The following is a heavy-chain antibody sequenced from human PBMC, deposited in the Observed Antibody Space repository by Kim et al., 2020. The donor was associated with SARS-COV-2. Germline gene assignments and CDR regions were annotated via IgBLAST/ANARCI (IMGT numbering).Heavy chain of an antibody. CDR1: GFTFSEFH. Sequence: GGSLRLSCVASGFTFSEFHMHWVRQVPGKGLEWVGHVRRYSAGYETAYADSVKGRFSISRDDSKNTAYLQMDNVKIEDTAVYYCAGQTESCHDHWGQGTLVTVSS. D-gene: IGHD3-10*01. CDR3: AGQTESCHDH. J-gene: IGHJ4*02. V-gene: IGHV3-73*01. CDR2: VRRYSAGYET.